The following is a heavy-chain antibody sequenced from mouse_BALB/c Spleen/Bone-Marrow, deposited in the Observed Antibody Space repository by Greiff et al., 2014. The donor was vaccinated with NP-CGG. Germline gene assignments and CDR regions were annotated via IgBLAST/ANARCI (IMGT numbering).Heavy chain of an antibody. J-gene: IGHJ4*01. D-gene: IGHD4-1*02. CDR3: ARPLNWDPYAMDY. V-gene: IGHV1-82*01. CDR2: IYPGDGDT. Sequence: LVESGPELVKPGASVKISCKASGYAFSSSWMNWVKQRPGQGLEWTGRIYPGDGDTKYNGKFKGKATLTADKSSSTAYMQLSSLTSVDSAVYFCARPLNWDPYAMDYWGQGTSVTVSS. CDR1: GYAFSSSW.